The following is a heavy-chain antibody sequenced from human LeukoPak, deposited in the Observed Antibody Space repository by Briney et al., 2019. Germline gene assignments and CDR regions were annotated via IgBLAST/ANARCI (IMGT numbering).Heavy chain of an antibody. V-gene: IGHV3-74*01. CDR3: ASHPGYDFWSGYSY. J-gene: IGHJ4*02. Sequence: GGSLRLSCAASGFTFSSYWMYWVRQAPWKGLVWVSRINTDGSDTNYADSVKGRFTISRDNAKSTLYLQMNSLRAEDTAVYYCASHPGYDFWSGYSYWGQGTLVTVSS. CDR1: GFTFSSYW. D-gene: IGHD3-3*01. CDR2: INTDGSDT.